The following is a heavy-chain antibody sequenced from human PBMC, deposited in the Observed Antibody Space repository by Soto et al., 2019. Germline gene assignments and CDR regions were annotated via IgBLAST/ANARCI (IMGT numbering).Heavy chain of an antibody. D-gene: IGHD3-9*01. CDR3: AKDRDPDGIWTFDS. Sequence: ENGGQLVQPGESLRLSCAASGFTFRTFTMNWVRQAPGKGLEWVSGIIGGDGDKFYSDSVKGRFTISRDNSKDMLFLQMSSLRVDDTAVYYCAKDRDPDGIWTFDSWGQGTLVTVSS. V-gene: IGHV3-23*01. CDR1: GFTFRTFT. CDR2: IIGGDGDK. J-gene: IGHJ5*01.